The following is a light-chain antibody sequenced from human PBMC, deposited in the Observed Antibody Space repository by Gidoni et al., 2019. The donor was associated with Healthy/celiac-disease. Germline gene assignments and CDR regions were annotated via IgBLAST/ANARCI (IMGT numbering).Light chain of an antibody. Sequence: EIVMTQSPATLSVSPGERATLSCRASQSVSSNLAWYQQKPGQAPRLLIYGASTRATGIPARFSGSVSGTEFTLTISSLQSEDFAVYYCQQYNNWPITFGQGTRLEIQ. V-gene: IGKV3-15*01. CDR1: QSVSSN. CDR2: GAS. CDR3: QQYNNWPIT. J-gene: IGKJ5*01.